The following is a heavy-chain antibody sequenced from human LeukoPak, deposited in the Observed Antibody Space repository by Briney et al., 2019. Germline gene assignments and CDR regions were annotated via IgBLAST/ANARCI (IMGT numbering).Heavy chain of an antibody. J-gene: IGHJ4*02. D-gene: IGHD1-26*01. Sequence: GGSLRLSCAASGFTFSSYEMNWVRQAPGKGLEWVSYISSSGSTIYYADSVKGRFTISRDNAKNSLYLQMNSLRAEDTAVYYCARDGSHQWELLSRGKKKYYFDYRGQGTLVTVSS. CDR1: GFTFSSYE. CDR2: ISSSGSTI. V-gene: IGHV3-48*03. CDR3: ARDGSHQWELLSRGKKKYYFDY.